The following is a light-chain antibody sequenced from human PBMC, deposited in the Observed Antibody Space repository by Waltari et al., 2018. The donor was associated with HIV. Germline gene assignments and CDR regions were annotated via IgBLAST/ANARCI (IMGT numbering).Light chain of an antibody. J-gene: IGLJ2*01. CDR3: CSYTSSHSLI. CDR2: GID. V-gene: IGLV2-14*03. CDR1: SRDTGVYKF. Sequence: SALTQPASVSGSPGQSVTISCTGLSRDTGVYKFVSWYQQSPAKTPQLMIYGIDGGPSPVSHRCSGSRSGDTASLTISGLQSGDEGDYYCCSYTSSHSLIFGGGTKLTVL.